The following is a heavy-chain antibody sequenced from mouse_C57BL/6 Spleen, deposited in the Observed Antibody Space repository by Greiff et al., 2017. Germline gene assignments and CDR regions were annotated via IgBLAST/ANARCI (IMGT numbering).Heavy chain of an antibody. CDR2: INPNNGGT. V-gene: IGHV1-18*01. CDR1: GYTFTDYN. Sequence: EVQRVESGPELVKPGASVKIPCKASGYTFTDYNMDWVKQSHGKSLEWIGDINPNNGGTIYNQKFKGKATLTVDKSSSTAYMELRSLTSEDTAVYYCARSHYAMDYWGQGTSVTVSS. CDR3: ARSHYAMDY. J-gene: IGHJ4*01.